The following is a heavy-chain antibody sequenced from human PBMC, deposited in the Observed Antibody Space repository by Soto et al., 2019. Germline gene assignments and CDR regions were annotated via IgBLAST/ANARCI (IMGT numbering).Heavy chain of an antibody. D-gene: IGHD3-10*01. CDR3: ARHGDYGSGSYYKWWFDP. V-gene: IGHV4-61*08. Sequence: SETLSLTCTVSGGSISSGGYYWSWIRQPPGKGLEWIGYIYYSGSTNYNPSLKSRVTISVDTSKNQFSLKLSSVTAADTAVYYCARHGDYGSGSYYKWWFDPWGQGTLVTVSS. CDR2: IYYSGST. J-gene: IGHJ5*02. CDR1: GGSISSGGYY.